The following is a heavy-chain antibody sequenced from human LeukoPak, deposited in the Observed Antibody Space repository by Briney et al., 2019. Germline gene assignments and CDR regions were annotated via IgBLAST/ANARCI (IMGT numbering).Heavy chain of an antibody. D-gene: IGHD4-11*01. CDR2: IWYDGSNK. V-gene: IGHV3-33*01. CDR1: GFTFSSYG. Sequence: PGGSLRLSCAASGFTFSSYGMHWVRQAPGKGLEWVAVIWYDGSNKYYADSVKGRFTISRDNSKNTLYLQMNSLRAEDTAVYYCARDKVTNYFDYWGQETLVTVSS. J-gene: IGHJ4*02. CDR3: ARDKVTNYFDY.